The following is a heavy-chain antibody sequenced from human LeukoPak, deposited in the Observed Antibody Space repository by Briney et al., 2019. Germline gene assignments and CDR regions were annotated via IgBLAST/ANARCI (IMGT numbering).Heavy chain of an antibody. D-gene: IGHD3-10*02. J-gene: IGHJ6*04. CDR1: GFTFSTYS. Sequence: GGSLRLSCAASGFTFSTYSMNWVRQAPGKGLEWVSSISSSSDSTYYADSVKGRFTISRDNAKNSLYLQMNSLRAEDTAVYYCAELGITMIGGVWGKGTTVTISS. CDR3: AELGITMIGGV. V-gene: IGHV3-21*01. CDR2: ISSSSDST.